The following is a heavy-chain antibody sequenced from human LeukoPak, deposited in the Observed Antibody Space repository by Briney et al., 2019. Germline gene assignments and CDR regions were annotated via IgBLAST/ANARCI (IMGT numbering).Heavy chain of an antibody. Sequence: SETLSLTCAVYGGSFSGYYWSWIRQPPGKGLEWIGEINHSGSTNYNPSLKSRVTISVDTSKNQFSLKLSSVTAADTAVHYCARGSPYSKGNDYWGQGTLVTVSS. J-gene: IGHJ4*02. V-gene: IGHV4-34*01. CDR2: INHSGST. CDR1: GGSFSGYY. D-gene: IGHD4-11*01. CDR3: ARGSPYSKGNDY.